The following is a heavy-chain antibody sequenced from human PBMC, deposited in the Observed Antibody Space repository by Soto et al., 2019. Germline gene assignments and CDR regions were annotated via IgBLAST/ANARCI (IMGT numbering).Heavy chain of an antibody. V-gene: IGHV4-30-4*01. D-gene: IGHD2-15*01. CDR1: GGSSGGGDYY. Sequence: PSETNCLTSTVAGGSSGGGDYYWSWIRQPPGKGLEWIGYIYYSGSTYYNPSLKSRVTISVDTSKNQFSLKLSSVTAADTAVYYCARVADCSGGSCYFSVDYWGQGTLVTVSS. CDR3: ARVADCSGGSCYFSVDY. J-gene: IGHJ4*02. CDR2: IYYSGST.